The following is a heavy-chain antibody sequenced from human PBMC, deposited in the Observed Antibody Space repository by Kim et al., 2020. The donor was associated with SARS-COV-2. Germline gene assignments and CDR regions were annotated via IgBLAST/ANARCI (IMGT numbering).Heavy chain of an antibody. Sequence: NPCLKRRVTRSVDTSKRQFSLKLSSVTAAGTAGYYCARGGYYYYYYRDVWGKGTTVTVSS. V-gene: IGHV4-59*09. CDR3: ARGGYYYYYYRDV. J-gene: IGHJ6*03.